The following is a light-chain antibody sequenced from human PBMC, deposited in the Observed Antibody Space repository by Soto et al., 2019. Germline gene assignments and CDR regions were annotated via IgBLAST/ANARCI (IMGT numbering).Light chain of an antibody. J-gene: IGKJ3*01. Sequence: IVLTQSPGTLSLSPGERATLSCRASQSVSSSYLAWYQQKPGQAPRLLIYGASSRATGIPDRFSRSGSGTEFTLTISRLEPEDFSVYYCQQYGSSPVTFGPGTKVEIK. V-gene: IGKV3-20*01. CDR3: QQYGSSPVT. CDR1: QSVSSSY. CDR2: GAS.